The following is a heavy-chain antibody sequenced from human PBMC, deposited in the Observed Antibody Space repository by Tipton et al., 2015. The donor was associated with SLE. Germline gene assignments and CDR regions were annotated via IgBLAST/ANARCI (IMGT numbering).Heavy chain of an antibody. CDR3: AKDEDYYGSGSYHGY. D-gene: IGHD3-10*01. V-gene: IGHV3-23*01. CDR1: GFTFSSYA. CDR2: ISGSGGST. J-gene: IGHJ4*02. Sequence: SLRLSCAASGFTFSSYAMSWVRQAPGKGLERVSAISGSGGSTYYADSVKGRFTISRDNSKNTLYLQMNSLRAEDTAVYYCAKDEDYYGSGSYHGYWGQGTLVTVSS.